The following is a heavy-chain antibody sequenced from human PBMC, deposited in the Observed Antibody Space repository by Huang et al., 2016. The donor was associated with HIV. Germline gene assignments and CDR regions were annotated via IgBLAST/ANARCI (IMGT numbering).Heavy chain of an antibody. CDR2: IFPGDSDT. D-gene: IGHD5-18*01. J-gene: IGHJ4*02. CDR1: GYTFTTYW. Sequence: EVQLVQSGAEVKKPGESLKISCKASGYTFTTYWVGWVRQLPGKGLEWMGIIFPGDSDTKYSPSFQGHVTMSADTSINTADLEWSSLKASDTAVYYCARGGHGYSFGYWGQGTLVTVSS. V-gene: IGHV5-51*01. CDR3: ARGGHGYSFGY.